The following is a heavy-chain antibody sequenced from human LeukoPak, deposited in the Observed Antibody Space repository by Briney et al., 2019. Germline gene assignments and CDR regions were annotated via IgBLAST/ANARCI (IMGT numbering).Heavy chain of an antibody. D-gene: IGHD2-2*01. CDR2: IYYSGST. CDR3: ARLVVPAAFAPYYYYYYGMDV. CDR1: GGSISSCY. Sequence: SETLSLTCTVSGGSISSCYWSWIRQPPGKGLEWIGYIYYSGSTNYNPSLKSRVTISVDTSKNQFSLKLSSVTAADTAVYYCARLVVPAAFAPYYYYYYGMDVWGQGTTVTVSS. J-gene: IGHJ6*02. V-gene: IGHV4-59*01.